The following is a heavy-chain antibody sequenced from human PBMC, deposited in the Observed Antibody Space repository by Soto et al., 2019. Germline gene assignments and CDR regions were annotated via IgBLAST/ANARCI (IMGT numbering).Heavy chain of an antibody. V-gene: IGHV1-8*01. CDR1: GGTFSSYA. J-gene: IGHJ3*02. CDR2: MNPNSGNT. D-gene: IGHD2-21*02. Sequence: ASVKVSCKTSGGTFSSYAISWVRQATGQGLEWMGWMNPNSGNTGYAQKFQGRVTMTRNTSISTAYMELSSLRSEDTSVYYCARGPSPVVTPDAFDIWGQGTMVTVSS. CDR3: ARGPSPVVTPDAFDI.